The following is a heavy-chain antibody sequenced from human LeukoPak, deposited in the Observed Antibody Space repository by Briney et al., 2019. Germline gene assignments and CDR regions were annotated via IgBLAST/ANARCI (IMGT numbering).Heavy chain of an antibody. J-gene: IGHJ3*02. CDR3: ARHGYYDSSGYYYAVVDAFDI. CDR2: IYYSGST. D-gene: IGHD3-22*01. V-gene: IGHV4-59*08. CDR1: GGSISSYY. Sequence: PSETLSLTCTVSGGSISSYYWSWIRQPPGKGLECIGYIYYSGSTNYNPSLKSRVTISVDTSKNQFSLKLISVTAADTAVYYCARHGYYDSSGYYYAVVDAFDIWGQGTMVTVSS.